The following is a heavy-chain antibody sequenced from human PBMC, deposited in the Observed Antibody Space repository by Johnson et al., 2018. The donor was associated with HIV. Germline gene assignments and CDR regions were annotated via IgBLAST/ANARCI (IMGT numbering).Heavy chain of an antibody. CDR1: GFTFNTYG. CDR3: ARGIAVSNWVDI. CDR2: IRYDGSNK. V-gene: IGHV3-30*02. Sequence: QVQLVESGGGLVQPGGSLRLSCAASGFTFNTYGMDWVRQAPGKGLEWVAFIRYDGSNKYYADSVKGRFTISRDNSKNTLYLQMNSLRAEDTAVYYCARGIAVSNWVDIWGQGTMVTVSS. D-gene: IGHD6-19*01. J-gene: IGHJ3*02.